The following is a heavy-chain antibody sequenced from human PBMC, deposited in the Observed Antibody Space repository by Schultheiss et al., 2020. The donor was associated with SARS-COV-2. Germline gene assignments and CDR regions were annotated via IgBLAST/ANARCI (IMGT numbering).Heavy chain of an antibody. J-gene: IGHJ4*02. CDR1: GFTFSSYA. CDR2: ISYDGSNK. V-gene: IGHV3-30*03. Sequence: GGSLRLSCAASGFTFSSYAMSWVRQAPGKGLEWVAVISYDGSNKYYADSVKGRFTISRDNSKNTLYLQMNSLRAEDTAVYYCARVKYDFWSGYTLDYWGQGTLVTVSS. D-gene: IGHD3-3*01. CDR3: ARVKYDFWSGYTLDY.